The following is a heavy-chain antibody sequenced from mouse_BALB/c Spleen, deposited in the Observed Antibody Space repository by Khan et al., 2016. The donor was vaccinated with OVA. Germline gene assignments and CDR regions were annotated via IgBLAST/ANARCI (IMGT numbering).Heavy chain of an antibody. CDR1: DYKFTTYW. Sequence: QVQLKQSGAELAKPGASVKMSCKASDYKFTTYWTHWVKQRPGQGLEWIGYINPSTGYTEYNQKFKDKAKLTADKSSSTAYMQLSSLTSEDAAVYYCASHGSSSAWFAYWGQGTLVTVSA. CDR3: ASHGSSSAWFAY. V-gene: IGHV1-7*01. D-gene: IGHD1-1*01. J-gene: IGHJ3*01. CDR2: INPSTGYT.